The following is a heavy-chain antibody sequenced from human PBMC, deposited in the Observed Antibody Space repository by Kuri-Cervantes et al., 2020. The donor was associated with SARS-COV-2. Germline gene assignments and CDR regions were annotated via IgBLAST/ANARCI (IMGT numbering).Heavy chain of an antibody. Sequence: GGSLRLSCAASGFTFDDYAMHWVRQAPGKGLEWVSGISWNSGSIGYADSVKGRFTISRDNAKNSLYLQMNSLRAEDTAIYYCATRVAGDPDYYYYYMDVWGTGTTVTVSS. CDR2: ISWNSGSI. J-gene: IGHJ6*03. CDR1: GFTFDDYA. CDR3: ATRVAGDPDYYYYYMDV. D-gene: IGHD7-27*01. V-gene: IGHV3-9*01.